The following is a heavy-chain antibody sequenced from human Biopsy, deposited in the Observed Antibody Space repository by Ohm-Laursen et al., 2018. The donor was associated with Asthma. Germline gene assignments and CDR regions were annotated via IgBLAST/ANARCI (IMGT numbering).Heavy chain of an antibody. CDR1: GGSISGFY. CDR3: ARVPTTIRYFDL. Sequence: TLSLTCTVSGGSISGFYWSWIRQPPGKGLAWVSYISYSGSTDYNPSLKSRLTIPMDTSKNQFSLKLSSVTAADTAVYYCARVPTTIRYFDLWGRGTLVTVSS. CDR2: ISYSGST. D-gene: IGHD1-26*01. J-gene: IGHJ2*01. V-gene: IGHV4-59*01.